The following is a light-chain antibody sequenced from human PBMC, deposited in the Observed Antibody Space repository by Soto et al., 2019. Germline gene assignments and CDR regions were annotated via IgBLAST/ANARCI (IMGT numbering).Light chain of an antibody. CDR3: QQYNIWIT. J-gene: IGKJ5*01. CDR2: KAS. Sequence: DIQMTQSPSTVSASVGDRVTITCRASQNINSWLALYQQKPGKAPKLLIYKASTLKSGVPSRFSGSGSGTEFTLTISSLQSEDFAVYYCQQYNIWITFGQGTRLEIK. V-gene: IGKV1-5*03. CDR1: QNINSW.